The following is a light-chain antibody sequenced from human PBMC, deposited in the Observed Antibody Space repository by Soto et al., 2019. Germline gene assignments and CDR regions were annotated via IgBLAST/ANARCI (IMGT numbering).Light chain of an antibody. CDR2: EVS. CDR1: SSDVGAYKY. J-gene: IGLJ1*01. CDR3: SSYVGRNNYV. Sequence: NETSSDVGAYKYVSWYQQHPGKAPKLMIYEVSKRPSGVPDRFAGSKSGNTPSLTVSGLQADDEADYYCSSYVGRNNYVFGTGTK. V-gene: IGLV2-8*01.